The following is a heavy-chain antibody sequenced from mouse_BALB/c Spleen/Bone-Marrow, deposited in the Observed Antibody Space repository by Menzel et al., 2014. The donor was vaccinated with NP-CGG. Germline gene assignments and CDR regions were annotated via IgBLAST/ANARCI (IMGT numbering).Heavy chain of an antibody. D-gene: IGHD4-1*01. CDR2: IDTSDTYT. Sequence: VHLQQSGAELVMPGASVKMSCKASGYTFTDYWMHWVKQRPGQGLEWIGAIDTSDTYTNYNQKFKGKATLTVDESSSTAYMQLSSLTSEDSAVYFCTRGWDGYYFDYWGQGTTLTVPS. J-gene: IGHJ2*01. CDR1: GYTFTDYW. V-gene: IGHV1-69*01. CDR3: TRGWDGYYFDY.